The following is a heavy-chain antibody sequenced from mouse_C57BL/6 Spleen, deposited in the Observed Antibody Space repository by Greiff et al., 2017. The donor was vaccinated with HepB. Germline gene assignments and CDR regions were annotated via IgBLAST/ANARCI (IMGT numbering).Heavy chain of an antibody. V-gene: IGHV1-72*01. D-gene: IGHD1-1*01. Sequence: VQLQQSGAELVKPGASVKLSCKASGYTFTSYWMHWVKQRPGRGLEWIGRIDPNSGGTKYNEKFKSKATLTVDKPSSTAYMQLSSLTSEDSAVYYCARPPFTTVVARWYFDVWGTGTTVTVSS. CDR2: IDPNSGGT. CDR1: GYTFTSYW. J-gene: IGHJ1*03. CDR3: ARPPFTTVVARWYFDV.